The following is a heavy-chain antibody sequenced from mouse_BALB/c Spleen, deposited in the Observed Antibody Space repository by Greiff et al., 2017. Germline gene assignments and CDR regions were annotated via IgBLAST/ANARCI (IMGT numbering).Heavy chain of an antibody. CDR2: ISSGGGST. CDR1: GFAFSSYD. J-gene: IGHJ2*01. CDR3: ARHRGGPYYFDY. V-gene: IGHV5-12-1*01. Sequence: EVKLVESGGGLVKPGGSLKLSCAASGFAFSSYDMSWVRQTPEKRLEWVAYISSGGGSTYYPDTVKGRFTISRDNAKNTLYLQMSSLKSEDTAMYYCARHRGGPYYFDYWGQGTTLTVSS.